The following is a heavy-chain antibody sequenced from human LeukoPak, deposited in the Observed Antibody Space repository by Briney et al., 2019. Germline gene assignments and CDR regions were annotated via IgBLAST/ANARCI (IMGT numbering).Heavy chain of an antibody. CDR2: IYTSGST. V-gene: IGHV4-61*02. Sequence: SETLSLTCTVSGGSISSGSYYWSWIRQPAGKGLEWIVRIYTSGSTNYNPSLKSRITISVDTSKNQFSLKLSSVTAADTAVYYCARFRYYYYYMDVWGKGTTVTVSS. CDR3: ARFRYYYYYMDV. J-gene: IGHJ6*03. CDR1: GGSISSGSYY.